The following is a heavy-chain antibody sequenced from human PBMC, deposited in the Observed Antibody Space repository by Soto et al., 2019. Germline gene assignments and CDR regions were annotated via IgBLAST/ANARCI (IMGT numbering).Heavy chain of an antibody. D-gene: IGHD3-3*01. J-gene: IGHJ4*02. CDR3: ARWSYLDY. Sequence: GGSLRLSCAASGFSFGSYALSWVRQAPGKGLEWVSTISGSDGKTFYADSVKGRFSISRDTSQNTLYLQMNSMRADDTAIYYCARWSYLDYWGQGTRVTVSS. CDR2: ISGSDGKT. V-gene: IGHV3-23*01. CDR1: GFSFGSYA.